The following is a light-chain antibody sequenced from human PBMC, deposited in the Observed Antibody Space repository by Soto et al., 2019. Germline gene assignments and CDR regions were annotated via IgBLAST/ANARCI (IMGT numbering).Light chain of an antibody. V-gene: IGLV1-44*01. CDR3: AAWDNSLSGFVV. Sequence: QSVLTQPPSASGTPGQRVTISCSGSSSNIGSNAVNWYQQLPGTAPKLLIYSNNQRPSGVPDRFSGSKSGTSASLAISGLQSEDEADYYCAAWDNSLSGFVVFGGGTKLTV. CDR2: SNN. J-gene: IGLJ2*01. CDR1: SSNIGSNA.